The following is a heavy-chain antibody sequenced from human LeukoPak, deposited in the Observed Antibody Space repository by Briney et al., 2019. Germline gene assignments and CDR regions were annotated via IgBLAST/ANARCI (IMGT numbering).Heavy chain of an antibody. Sequence: PSEILSLTCAVYGGSFSGYYWSWIRQSPGKGLEWIGEINQSGSTNHNPSLKSRVTISVDTSKNQFSLKLSSVTAADTAVYYCARVPSRSSLGKNWYFDLWGRGALVTVSS. CDR2: INQSGST. V-gene: IGHV4-34*01. J-gene: IGHJ2*01. CDR3: ARVPSRSSLGKNWYFDL. CDR1: GGSFSGYY. D-gene: IGHD6-6*01.